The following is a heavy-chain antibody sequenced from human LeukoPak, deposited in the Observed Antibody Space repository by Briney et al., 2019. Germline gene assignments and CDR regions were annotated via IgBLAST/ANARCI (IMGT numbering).Heavy chain of an antibody. CDR1: GGTFSSYA. CDR3: ARTFGYSSGWYGDFQH. CDR2: IIPIFGTA. D-gene: IGHD6-19*01. V-gene: IGHV1-69*06. J-gene: IGHJ1*01. Sequence: ASVKVSCKAPGGTFSSYAISWVRQAPGQGLEWMGGIIPIFGTANYAQKFQGRVTITADKSTSTAYMELSSLRSEDTAVYYCARTFGYSSGWYGDFQHWGQGTLVTVSS.